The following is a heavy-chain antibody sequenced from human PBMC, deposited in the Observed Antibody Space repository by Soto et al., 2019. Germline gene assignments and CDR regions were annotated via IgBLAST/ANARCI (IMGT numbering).Heavy chain of an antibody. CDR2: NSGSGGSA. V-gene: IGHV3-23*01. J-gene: IGHJ4*02. Sequence: EVQLLESGGGLVQPGGSLRLSCAASGFTFSSYAMSWVRQAPGKGVEWVSTNSGSGGSAYYADSVKGRFTISRDNSKNTLYLPMNSLRAEDTAVYYCARRTSGWYLDYWGQGTLVTVSS. CDR1: GFTFSSYA. CDR3: ARRTSGWYLDY. D-gene: IGHD6-19*01.